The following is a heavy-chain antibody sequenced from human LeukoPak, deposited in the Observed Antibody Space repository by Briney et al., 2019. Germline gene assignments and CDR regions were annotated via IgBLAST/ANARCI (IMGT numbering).Heavy chain of an antibody. J-gene: IGHJ4*02. D-gene: IGHD1-26*01. CDR2: IYHSGST. Sequence: SETLSLTCAVSGYSISSGYYWGWIRQPPGKGLEWIGSIYHSGSTYYNPSLKSRVTISVDTSKNQFSLKLSPVTAADTAVYYCARPRESGSYYFDYWGQGTLVTVSS. V-gene: IGHV4-38-2*01. CDR1: GYSISSGYY. CDR3: ARPRESGSYYFDY.